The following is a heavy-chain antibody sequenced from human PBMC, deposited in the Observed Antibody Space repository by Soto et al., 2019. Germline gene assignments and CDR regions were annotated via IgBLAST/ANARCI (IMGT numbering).Heavy chain of an antibody. D-gene: IGHD3-3*01. CDR3: ARDHYDFWSGYWSYGMDV. CDR1: GGSISSYY. CDR2: IYYSGST. V-gene: IGHV4-59*01. J-gene: IGHJ6*02. Sequence: QVQLQESGPGLVKPSETLSLTCTVSGGSISSYYWSWIRQPPGKGLEWIGYIYYSGSTNYNPSLKSRVTISVDTSKNQFSLKLSSATAADTAVYYCARDHYDFWSGYWSYGMDVWGQGTTVTVSS.